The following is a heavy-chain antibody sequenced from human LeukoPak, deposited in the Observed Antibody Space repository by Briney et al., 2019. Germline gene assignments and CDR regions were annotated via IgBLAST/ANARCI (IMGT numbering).Heavy chain of an antibody. J-gene: IGHJ4*02. V-gene: IGHV1-46*01. CDR2: INPSGGST. Sequence: ASVKVSCKASGYTLTSYYMHWVRQAPGHGLEWMGIINPSGGSTSYAQKFQGRVTMTRDMSTSIVYMELSSLRSEDTAVYYCARDLKGVGATPFFDYWGQGTLVTVSS. D-gene: IGHD1-26*01. CDR1: GYTLTSYY. CDR3: ARDLKGVGATPFFDY.